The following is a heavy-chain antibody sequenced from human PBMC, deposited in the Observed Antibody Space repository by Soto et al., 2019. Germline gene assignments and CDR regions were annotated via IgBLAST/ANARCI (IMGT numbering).Heavy chain of an antibody. J-gene: IGHJ5*02. V-gene: IGHV4-61*01. CDR2: IYYSGST. Sequence: SESLSLTCTFSCGSVISGSYYWSWIRQPPGKGLEWIGYIYYSGSTNYNPSLKSRVTISVDTSKNQFSLKLSSVTAADTAVYYCASFHGSSIAARYWFDPWGQGTLVTVSS. D-gene: IGHD6-6*01. CDR1: CGSVISGSYY. CDR3: ASFHGSSIAARYWFDP.